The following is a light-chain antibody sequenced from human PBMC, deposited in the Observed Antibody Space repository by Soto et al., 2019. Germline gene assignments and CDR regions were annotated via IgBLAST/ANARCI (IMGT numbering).Light chain of an antibody. Sequence: DIQMTQSPSSLSASVGDTVTITCRASQGIINSLAWYQQKPGKVPKLLIYGASTLQPGVPSRFSGSGSGTDFTLTISSLQPEDAATYYCQKYNSDPITFGQGTRLEIK. J-gene: IGKJ5*01. CDR2: GAS. CDR3: QKYNSDPIT. CDR1: QGIINS. V-gene: IGKV1-27*01.